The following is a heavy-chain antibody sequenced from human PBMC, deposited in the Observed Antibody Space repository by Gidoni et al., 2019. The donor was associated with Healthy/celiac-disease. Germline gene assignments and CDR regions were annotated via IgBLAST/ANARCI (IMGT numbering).Heavy chain of an antibody. J-gene: IGHJ3*02. D-gene: IGHD3-10*01. CDR2: ISYDGSNK. CDR1: GFTFSSYA. CDR3: ARAAGMRVTMVRGARDAFDI. V-gene: IGHV3-30*01. Sequence: QVQLVESGGGVVQPGRSRRLSCAASGFTFSSYAFHWVRQAPGKGLEWVAVISYDGSNKYYADSVKGRFTISRDKSKNTLYLQMNSLRAEDTAVYYCARAAGMRVTMVRGARDAFDIWGQGTMVTVSS.